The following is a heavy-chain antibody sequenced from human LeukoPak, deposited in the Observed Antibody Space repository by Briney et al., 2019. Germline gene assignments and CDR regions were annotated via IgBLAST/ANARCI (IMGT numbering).Heavy chain of an antibody. CDR1: GFNVSSNY. V-gene: IGHV3-66*01. D-gene: IGHD6-13*01. Sequence: GGSLRLSCAASGFNVSSNYMSWVRQAPGKGLEWVSVIYSAGSTYYADSVKGRFTISRDNSKNTLYLQMNSLRAEDTAVYYCARDSRGAFDIWGQGTMVTVSS. J-gene: IGHJ3*02. CDR3: ARDSRGAFDI. CDR2: IYSAGST.